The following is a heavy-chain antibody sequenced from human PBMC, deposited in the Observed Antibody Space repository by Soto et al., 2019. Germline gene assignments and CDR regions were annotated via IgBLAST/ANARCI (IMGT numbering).Heavy chain of an antibody. CDR2: FDPEDGET. J-gene: IGHJ4*02. D-gene: IGHD1-26*01. CDR3: ATAGFSGSYFRFDY. Sequence: ASVKVSCKVSGYTLTELSMHWVRQAPGKGLEWMGGFDPEDGETIYAQKFQGRVTMTEDTSTDTAYMELSSLRSEDTAVYYCATAGFSGSYFRFDYWGQGTLFTVSS. CDR1: GYTLTELS. V-gene: IGHV1-24*01.